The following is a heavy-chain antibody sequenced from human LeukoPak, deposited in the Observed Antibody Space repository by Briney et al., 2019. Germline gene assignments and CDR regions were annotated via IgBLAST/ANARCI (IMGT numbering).Heavy chain of an antibody. V-gene: IGHV3-48*02. CDR2: ISSSSNKI. CDR3: ARSGLRFLELLDY. D-gene: IGHD3-3*01. J-gene: IGHJ4*02. Sequence: GGSLRLSCAASGFTFSGYSMNWVRRAPGKGLEWVSYISSSSNKIYYADSMKGRFITSRDNAKNSLYLQMNSLRDEDTAVYYCARSGLRFLELLDYWGQGTLVTVPS. CDR1: GFTFSGYS.